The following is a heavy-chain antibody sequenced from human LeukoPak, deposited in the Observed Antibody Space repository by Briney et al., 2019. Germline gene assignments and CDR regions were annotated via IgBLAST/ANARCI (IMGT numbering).Heavy chain of an antibody. J-gene: IGHJ4*02. CDR1: GGSVGSSNYY. Sequence: PSETLSLTCTVSGGSVGSSNYYWSWIRQPPGKGLEWIGYVYYSGSTNYNPSLKSRVTISVDTSKNQFSLTLNSVTTADTAVYYCAREKTGTTVEYFDYWGQGTLVTVSS. CDR3: AREKTGTTVEYFDY. CDR2: VYYSGST. V-gene: IGHV4-61*01. D-gene: IGHD1-1*01.